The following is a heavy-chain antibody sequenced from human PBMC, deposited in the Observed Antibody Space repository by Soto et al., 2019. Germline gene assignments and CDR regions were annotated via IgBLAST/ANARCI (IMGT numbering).Heavy chain of an antibody. CDR3: AHRATMTIFGLIIDNGIWFDP. CDR1: GFSLSTSGAA. D-gene: IGHD3-3*01. Sequence: QINLIESGPTLVKPTQTLTLTCTFSGFSLSTSGAAVGWVRQPPGRALEWLALIYWDGDKRYNASLGNRLTITKDTSMNQVVLTLTNGYPADTATYYCAHRATMTIFGLIIDNGIWFDPWGQGTRVIVSS. J-gene: IGHJ5*02. CDR2: IYWDGDK. V-gene: IGHV2-5*02.